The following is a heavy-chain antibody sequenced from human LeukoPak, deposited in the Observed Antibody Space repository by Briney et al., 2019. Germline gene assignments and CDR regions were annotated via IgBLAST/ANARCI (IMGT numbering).Heavy chain of an antibody. CDR2: INPSGGST. J-gene: IGHJ4*02. D-gene: IGHD3-10*01. CDR3: ALLWFGKRVXYYFDY. Sequence: GASVKVSCKASGYTFTSYGISWVRQAPGQGLEWMGIINPSGGSTSYAQKFQGRVTMTRDTSTSTVYMELSRLRSDDTAVYYCALLWFGKRVXYYFDYWGQGTLVTVSS. V-gene: IGHV1-46*01. CDR1: GYTFTSYG.